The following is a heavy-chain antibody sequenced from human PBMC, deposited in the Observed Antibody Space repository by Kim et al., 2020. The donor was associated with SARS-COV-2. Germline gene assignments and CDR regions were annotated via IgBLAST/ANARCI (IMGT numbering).Heavy chain of an antibody. CDR2: IYGGGST. J-gene: IGHJ4*02. V-gene: IGHV3-53*01. CDR1: GFTVSTNY. Sequence: GGSLRLSCAASGFTVSTNYMSWVRQAPGKGLEWVSVIYGGGSTCYADSVKGRFTLSRDNSKKTLYLQMNTLRAEDTAVYYCARNLGGTGEGNSWGQGTLVTVSS. D-gene: IGHD7-27*01. CDR3: ARNLGGTGEGNS.